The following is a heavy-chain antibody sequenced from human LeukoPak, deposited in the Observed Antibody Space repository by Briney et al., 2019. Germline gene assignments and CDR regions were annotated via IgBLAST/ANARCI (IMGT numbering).Heavy chain of an antibody. D-gene: IGHD3-10*01. V-gene: IGHV1-69*13. CDR1: GGTFSSYA. CDR2: IIPIFGTA. J-gene: IGHJ3*02. CDR3: AELWFGESSGAFDI. Sequence: SVKVSCKASGGTFSSYAISWVRQAPGQGLEWMGGIIPIFGTANYAQKFQGRVTITADESTSTAYMELSSLRSEDTAVYYCAELWFGESSGAFDIWGQGTMVTVSS.